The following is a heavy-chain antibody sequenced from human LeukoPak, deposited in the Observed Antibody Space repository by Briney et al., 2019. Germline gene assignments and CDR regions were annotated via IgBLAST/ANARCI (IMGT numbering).Heavy chain of an antibody. V-gene: IGHV3-21*01. CDR3: ASENIVGTSGALFDY. CDR1: GFTFSRHA. CDR2: ITSRGSYR. J-gene: IGHJ4*02. Sequence: GGSLRLSCAASGFTFSRHAMNWVRQAPGKGLEWVSSITSRGSYRYHSDSVKGRFTISRDNAKNSLYLQMNSLRVEDTAVYYCASENIVGTSGALFDYWGQGTLVTVSS. D-gene: IGHD5-12*01.